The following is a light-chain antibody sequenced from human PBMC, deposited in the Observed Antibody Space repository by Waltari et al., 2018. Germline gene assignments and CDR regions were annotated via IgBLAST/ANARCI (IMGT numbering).Light chain of an antibody. J-gene: IGLJ3*02. CDR2: GHN. V-gene: IGLV3-19*01. Sequence: SSELTQDPAVSVALGRTVRITCQGESLLRSYAPWYQQKPGQATVLVMYGHNKRPAGIPDRFSGSSSGDTSSLTITGTQAEDEVDYYCNSRDSSGKVLFGGGTKLTVL. CDR1: SLLRSY. CDR3: NSRDSSGKVL.